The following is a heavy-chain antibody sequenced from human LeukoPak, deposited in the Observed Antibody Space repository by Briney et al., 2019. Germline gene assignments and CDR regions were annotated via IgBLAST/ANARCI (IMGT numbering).Heavy chain of an antibody. Sequence: SSETLSLTCTVSDDSISTYYWGWIRQTPGKGLEWIGSIYDSGRTYYNPSLKSRVTISVDTSKNQFSLKLSSVTAADTAVYYCARHWYDSSGYYPPGTYWGQGTLVTVSS. CDR3: ARHWYDSSGYYPPGTY. J-gene: IGHJ4*02. CDR2: IYDSGRT. V-gene: IGHV4-39*01. CDR1: DDSISTYY. D-gene: IGHD3-22*01.